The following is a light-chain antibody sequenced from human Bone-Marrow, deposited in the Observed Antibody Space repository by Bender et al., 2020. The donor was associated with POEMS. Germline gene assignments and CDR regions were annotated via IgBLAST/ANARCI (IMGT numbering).Light chain of an antibody. Sequence: QSVVTQPPSLSEAPRQRVTISCSGSSSNIGNHGVNWYQQLPGEAPKLLIYYDDLLTPRVSDRFSASKSGTSASLAISELQSEDEADYHCATWDDNVRGPVFGGGTKLTVL. V-gene: IGLV1-36*01. CDR1: SSNIGNHG. CDR2: YDD. CDR3: ATWDDNVRGPV. J-gene: IGLJ3*02.